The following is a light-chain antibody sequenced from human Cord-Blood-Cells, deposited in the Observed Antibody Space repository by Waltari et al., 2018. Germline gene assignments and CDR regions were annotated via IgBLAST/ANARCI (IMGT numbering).Light chain of an antibody. CDR1: TRDVGSCKL. CDR2: EVS. Sequence: QSALTQPAFASRLPGQSITISCTGTTRDVGSCKLVSWYQQHPGKAPKLMIYEVSKRPSGVSNRFSGSKSGNTASLTISGLQAEDEADYYCCSYAGSSTYVFGTGTKVTVL. V-gene: IGLV2-23*02. CDR3: CSYAGSSTYV. J-gene: IGLJ1*01.